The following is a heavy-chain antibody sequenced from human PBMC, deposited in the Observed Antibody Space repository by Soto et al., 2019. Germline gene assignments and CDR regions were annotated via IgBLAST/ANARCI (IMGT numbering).Heavy chain of an antibody. CDR3: ARDTRIFNYYGMDV. CDR1: GGSISSGGYY. Sequence: KPSETLSLTCTVSGGSISSGGYYWSWIRQHPGKGLEWIGYIYYSGSTYYNPSLKSRVTISVDTSKNQFSLKLSSVTAADTAVYYCARDTRIFNYYGMDVWGQGTTVTVSS. V-gene: IGHV4-31*03. J-gene: IGHJ6*02. D-gene: IGHD2-15*01. CDR2: IYYSGST.